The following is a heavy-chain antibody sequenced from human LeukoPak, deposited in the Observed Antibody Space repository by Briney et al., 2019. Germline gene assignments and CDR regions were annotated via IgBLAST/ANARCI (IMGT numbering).Heavy chain of an antibody. CDR1: GFIFSDYY. CDR2: ISGGSVYT. J-gene: IGHJ6*02. CDR3: ARTFGDYEARMDV. D-gene: IGHD4-17*01. Sequence: NPGGSLRLSCATSGFIFSDYYMTWIRQAPGKGLEWVSYISGGSVYTNYANSVKGRFTISRDNAKNSLYLQMNSLRAEDTAVYYCARTFGDYEARMDVWAKGPRSPSP. V-gene: IGHV3-11*03.